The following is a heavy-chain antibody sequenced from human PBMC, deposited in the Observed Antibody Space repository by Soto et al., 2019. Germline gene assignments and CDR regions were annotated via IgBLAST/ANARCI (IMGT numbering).Heavy chain of an antibody. J-gene: IGHJ6*03. V-gene: IGHV1-3*01. D-gene: IGHD3-10*01. CDR3: ARGLNRWFGELYKGDYYYYYMDV. Sequence: ASVKVSCKASGYTFTSYAMHWVRQAPGQRLEWMGWINAGNGNTKYSQKFQGRVTITRDTSASTAYMELSSLRSEDTAVYYCARGLNRWFGELYKGDYYYYYMDVWGKGTTVTVSS. CDR2: INAGNGNT. CDR1: GYTFTSYA.